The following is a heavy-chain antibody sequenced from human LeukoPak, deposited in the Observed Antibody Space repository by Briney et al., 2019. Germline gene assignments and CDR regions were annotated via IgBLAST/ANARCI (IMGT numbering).Heavy chain of an antibody. D-gene: IGHD6-13*01. V-gene: IGHV1-2*04. CDR1: GYTFTGYY. CDR3: ARNFHPGIAAAGTFYFDY. J-gene: IGHJ4*02. CDR2: INPNSGGT. Sequence: ASVKVSCKASGYTFTGYYMHWVRQAPGQGLEWMGWINPNSGGTNYAQKFQGWVTMTRGTSISTAYMELSRLRSDDTAVYYCARNFHPGIAAAGTFYFDYWGQGTLVTVSS.